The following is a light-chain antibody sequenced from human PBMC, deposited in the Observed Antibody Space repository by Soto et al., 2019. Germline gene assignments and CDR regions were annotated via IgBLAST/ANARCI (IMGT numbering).Light chain of an antibody. J-gene: IGLJ2*01. V-gene: IGLV1-40*01. CDR3: HSFDSRLIGLL. Sequence: QLVLTQPPSVTGAPGQRVTISCTGSNSNIGAGYDVHWYRQFPGTAPKLLIYGNINRPSGVPDRFSGSKSGTSASLAITGLQAEDEAHYYCHSFDSRLIGLLFGGGTKLTVL. CDR2: GNI. CDR1: NSNIGAGYD.